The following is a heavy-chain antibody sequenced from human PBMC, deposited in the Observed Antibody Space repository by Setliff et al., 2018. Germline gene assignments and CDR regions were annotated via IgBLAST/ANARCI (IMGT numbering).Heavy chain of an antibody. V-gene: IGHV4-61*10. J-gene: IGHJ3*02. CDR2: IYHSGST. CDR3: ARVPRFTDTRNAFDI. CDR1: GDSISSGYYY. Sequence: SETLSLTCTVSGDSISSGYYYWTWIRQSAGKGLEWIGEIYHSGSTNYNPSLKSRVTISVDKSKNQFSLKLSSVTAADTAVYYCARVPRFTDTRNAFDIWGQGTMVTVSS. D-gene: IGHD5-18*01.